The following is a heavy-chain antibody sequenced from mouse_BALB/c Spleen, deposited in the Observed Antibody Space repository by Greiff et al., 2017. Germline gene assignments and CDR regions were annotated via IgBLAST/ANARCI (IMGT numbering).Heavy chain of an antibody. J-gene: IGHJ2*01. CDR3: ARYWEEYYFDY. CDR1: GYTFTNYW. Sequence: QVQLQQSGAELVRPGTSVKISCKASGYTFTNYWLGWVKQRPGHGLEWIGDIYPGGGYTNYNEKFKGKATLTADTSSSTAYMQLSSLTSEDSAVYFCARYWEEYYFDYWGQGTTLTVSS. D-gene: IGHD4-1*01. CDR2: IYPGGGYT. V-gene: IGHV1-63*02.